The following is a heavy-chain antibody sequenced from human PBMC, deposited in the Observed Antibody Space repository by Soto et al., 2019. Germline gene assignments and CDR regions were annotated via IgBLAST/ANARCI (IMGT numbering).Heavy chain of an antibody. D-gene: IGHD3-22*01. CDR3: ARGKSYYDISGYFYSDY. CDR1: NYTFSSYG. V-gene: IGHV1-18*01. Sequence: QVQLVQSGAEVKKPGASVKVSCKASNYTFSSYGINWVRQAPGQGLEWMGWISVNNGNTNSAQKFQGRFTMTADTSTTTAPMELWTLTSDDSAVYCCARGKSYYDISGYFYSDYWGQGTLVTVSS. J-gene: IGHJ4*02. CDR2: ISVNNGNT.